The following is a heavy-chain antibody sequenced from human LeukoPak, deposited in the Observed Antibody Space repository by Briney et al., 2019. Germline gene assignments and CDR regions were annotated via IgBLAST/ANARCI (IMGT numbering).Heavy chain of an antibody. CDR1: GYTFKDYY. CDR2: INPNSGVT. J-gene: IGHJ6*02. CDR3: AREGPLATEMGDYYTLDV. Sequence: ASLKVSCKASGYTFKDYYMNWVRQAPGQGLEWMGWINPNSGVTKFAQKLQGRITLTRDTSINIASMELTRLRSDDTAIYYCAREGPLATEMGDYYTLDVWGQGTTVIVSS. V-gene: IGHV1-2*02. D-gene: IGHD5-24*01.